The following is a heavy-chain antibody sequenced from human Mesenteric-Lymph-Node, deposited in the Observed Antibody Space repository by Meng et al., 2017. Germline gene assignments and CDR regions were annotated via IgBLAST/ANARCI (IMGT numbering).Heavy chain of an antibody. D-gene: IGHD2-2*02. CDR3: ARDGYCSSTSCYMASGNDAFDI. CDR2: IIPIFGTA. V-gene: IGHV1-69*05. J-gene: IGHJ3*02. CDR1: GYTFTSYG. Sequence: SVKVSCKASGYTFTSYGISWVRQAPGQGLEWMGGIIPIFGTANYAQKFQGRVTMTRDTSTSTVYMKLSSLRSEDTAVYYCARDGYCSSTSCYMASGNDAFDIWGQGTMVTVSS.